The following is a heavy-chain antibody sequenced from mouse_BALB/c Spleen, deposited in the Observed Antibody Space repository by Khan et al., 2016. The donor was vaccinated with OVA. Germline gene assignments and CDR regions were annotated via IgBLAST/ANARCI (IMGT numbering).Heavy chain of an antibody. Sequence: VQLQESGADLVKPGASVKLSCTASGYTFTDSCINWIKQRPGQGLEWIGRIGPASSNAYYNAMFEGKATLTVDTSSNTAYMQLSSLSSEDSAVFFCARENYYAISCYAMDYWGQGTSVTVSA. D-gene: IGHD1-1*01. CDR1: GYTFTDSC. J-gene: IGHJ4*01. CDR3: ARENYYAISCYAMDY. V-gene: IGHV1-77*01. CDR2: IGPASSNA.